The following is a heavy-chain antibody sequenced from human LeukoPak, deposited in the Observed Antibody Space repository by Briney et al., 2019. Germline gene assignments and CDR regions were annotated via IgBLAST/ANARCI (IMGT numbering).Heavy chain of an antibody. CDR1: GYTFTSYG. J-gene: IGHJ4*02. Sequence: SVKVSCKASGYTFTSYGISWVRQAPGQGLEWMGGIIPMFGTAKYAQKFQGRVTITTDKSTSTAYMELSSLRSEDTAVYYCASGTTDIVVVPATLRNYYFDYWGQGTLVTVSS. CDR2: IIPMFGTA. V-gene: IGHV1-69*05. D-gene: IGHD2-2*01. CDR3: ASGTTDIVVVPATLRNYYFDY.